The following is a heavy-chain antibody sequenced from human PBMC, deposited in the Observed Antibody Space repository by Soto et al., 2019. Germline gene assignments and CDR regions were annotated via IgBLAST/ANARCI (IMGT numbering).Heavy chain of an antibody. CDR2: INPSGGST. V-gene: IGHV1-46*03. D-gene: IGHD1-20*01. CDR3: ARENNWNDVLGDRYFDY. J-gene: IGHJ4*02. Sequence: ASVKVSCKASGYTFTSYYMHWVRQAPGQGLEWMGLINPSGGSTSYAQKFQGRVTMTRDTSTSTVYMELSSLRSEDTAVYYCARENNWNDVLGDRYFDYWGQGTLVTVSS. CDR1: GYTFTSYY.